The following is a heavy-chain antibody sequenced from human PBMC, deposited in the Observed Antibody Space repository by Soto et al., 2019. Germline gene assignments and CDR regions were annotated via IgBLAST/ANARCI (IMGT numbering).Heavy chain of an antibody. CDR2: IWYDGNNK. CDR3: ARVISGAFLVDY. J-gene: IGHJ4*02. V-gene: IGHV3-33*01. Sequence: PGGSLRLSCAASGFTFSTYGMHWVRQAPGKGLEWVAIIWYDGNNKYYGDSVKGRFTISRDNSKSTLYLQMNSLRAEDTAVYYCARVISGAFLVDYWGQGTLVTVSS. CDR1: GFTFSTYG. D-gene: IGHD1-26*01.